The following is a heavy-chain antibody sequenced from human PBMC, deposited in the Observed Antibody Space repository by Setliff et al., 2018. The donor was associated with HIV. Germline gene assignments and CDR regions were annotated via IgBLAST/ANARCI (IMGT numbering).Heavy chain of an antibody. CDR1: GGTFSSYV. Sequence: SVKVSCKASGGTFSSYVINWVRQAPGQGLEWLGGIIPLFGMRNVAPKFQDRVTITAVKSTSTSYMELSSLRSDDTAVYYCALGPQLYGAFDSWGQGALVTVSS. CDR3: ALGPQLYGAFDS. CDR2: IIPLFGMR. V-gene: IGHV1-69*10. D-gene: IGHD2-8*01. J-gene: IGHJ4*02.